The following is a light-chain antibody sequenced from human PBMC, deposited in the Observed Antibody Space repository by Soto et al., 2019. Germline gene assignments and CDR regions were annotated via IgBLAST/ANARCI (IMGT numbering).Light chain of an antibody. CDR1: SSDVGSYNL. Sequence: QSALTQPASVSGSPGRSITISCTGTSSDVGSYNLVSWYQQNPGKAPKLMIYEGSKRPSGISNRFSGSKSGNTASLTISGLQAEDEADYYCCSYVGSSTWVFGGGTKLTVL. V-gene: IGLV2-23*01. CDR2: EGS. J-gene: IGLJ3*02. CDR3: CSYVGSSTWV.